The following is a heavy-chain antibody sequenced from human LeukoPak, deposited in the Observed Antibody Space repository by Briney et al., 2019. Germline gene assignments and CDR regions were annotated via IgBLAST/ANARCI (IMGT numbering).Heavy chain of an antibody. V-gene: IGHV1-8*02. CDR3: ARGGEVLDDILTGYYEGPNWFDP. CDR2: INPNSGGT. J-gene: IGHJ5*02. Sequence: ASVKVSCKASGYTFTSYGISWVRQAPGQGLEWMGWINPNSGGTNYAQKFQGRVTMTRNTSISTAYMELSSLRSEDTAVYYCARGGEVLDDILTGYYEGPNWFDPWGQGTLVTVSS. CDR1: GYTFTSYG. D-gene: IGHD3-9*01.